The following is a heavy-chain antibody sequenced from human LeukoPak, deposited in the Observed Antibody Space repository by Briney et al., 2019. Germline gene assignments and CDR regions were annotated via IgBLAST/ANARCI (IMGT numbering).Heavy chain of an antibody. D-gene: IGHD2-8*01. CDR2: INPTSGGT. V-gene: IGHV1-2*02. CDR3: ARWGYCTNGVCYLNYFEY. Sequence: GASVKVSCKASGYTFTGYYIHWVRQAPGQGLEWMGWINPTSGGTKYAQKFQGRVTMTRDTSISTASMELSRLRSDGTAVYYCARWGYCTNGVCYLNYFEYWGQGTLVIVSS. CDR1: GYTFTGYY. J-gene: IGHJ4*02.